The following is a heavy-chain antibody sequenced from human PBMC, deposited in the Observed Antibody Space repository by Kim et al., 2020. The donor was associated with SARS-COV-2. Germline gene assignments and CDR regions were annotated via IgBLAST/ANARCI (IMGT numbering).Heavy chain of an antibody. J-gene: IGHJ5*02. Sequence: ASVKVSCKISGYTLTELSINWVRQAPGKGLEWMGGFDPEDDEINYAQRFKGRVTMTEDTSTGTAYMELSRLRSEDTAVYYCAILRAPYYVDGGGYFFEPWGQGTLVTVSS. V-gene: IGHV1-24*01. CDR1: GYTLTELS. CDR2: FDPEDDEI. D-gene: IGHD3-22*01. CDR3: AILRAPYYVDGGGYFFEP.